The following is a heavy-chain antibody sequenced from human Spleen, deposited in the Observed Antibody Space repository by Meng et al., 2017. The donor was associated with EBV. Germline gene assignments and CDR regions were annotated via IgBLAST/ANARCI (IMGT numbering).Heavy chain of an antibody. CDR1: GGTISSSNW. Sequence: QGQAQASRPGLLNPSGTLSLTGAVRGGTISSSNWWSWVRQPPGKGLEWIAEIYHSGITNYKPSRKSRVTISVDKSKNQFSLKRSSVTAADTAVYYCARAQDYYDSSGYVPHYFDYWGQGTLVTVSS. J-gene: IGHJ4*02. CDR2: IYHSGIT. D-gene: IGHD3-22*01. V-gene: IGHV4-4*02. CDR3: ARAQDYYDSSGYVPHYFDY.